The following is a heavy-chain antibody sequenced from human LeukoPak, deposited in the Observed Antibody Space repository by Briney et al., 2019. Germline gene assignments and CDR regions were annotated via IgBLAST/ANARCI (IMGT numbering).Heavy chain of an antibody. V-gene: IGHV1-8*01. J-gene: IGHJ4*02. D-gene: IGHD6-6*01. Sequence: ASVKVSCKASGYTFSRYDINWVRQATGQGLEWMGWMNPNSGNTAYAQKFQGRVTVSRDTSISTAYMELSSLRSEDTAVYYCARLPKYSRPLDYWGQGTLVTVSS. CDR3: ARLPKYSRPLDY. CDR2: MNPNSGNT. CDR1: GYTFSRYD.